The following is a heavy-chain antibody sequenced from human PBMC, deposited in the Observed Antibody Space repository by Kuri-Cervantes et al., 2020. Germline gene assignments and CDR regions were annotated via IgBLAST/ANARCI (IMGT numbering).Heavy chain of an antibody. CDR1: GGSISSSNW. V-gene: IGHV4-4*02. CDR3: ARVNGTGPFDY. D-gene: IGHD2-8*01. CDR2: IYHSGST. J-gene: IGHJ4*02. Sequence: GSLRLSCAVSGGSISSSNWWSWVRQPPGKGLEWIGEIYHSGSTNYNPSLKSRVTISVDKSKNQFSLKLSSVTAADTAVYYCARVNGTGPFDYWGQGTLVTVSS.